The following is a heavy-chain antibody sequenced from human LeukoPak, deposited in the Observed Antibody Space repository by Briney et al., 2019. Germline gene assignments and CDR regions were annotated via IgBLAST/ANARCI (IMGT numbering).Heavy chain of an antibody. V-gene: IGHV1-8*01. CDR3: ARDRSVVRGVVIIFDY. CDR1: GYTFTSYD. D-gene: IGHD3-10*01. Sequence: ASVKVSCKASGYTFTSYDINWVRQATGQGLEWMGWMNPNSGNTGYAQKFQGRVTMTRNTSISTAYMELSSLRSEDTAVYYCARDRSVVRGVVIIFDYWGQGTLVTVSS. J-gene: IGHJ4*02. CDR2: MNPNSGNT.